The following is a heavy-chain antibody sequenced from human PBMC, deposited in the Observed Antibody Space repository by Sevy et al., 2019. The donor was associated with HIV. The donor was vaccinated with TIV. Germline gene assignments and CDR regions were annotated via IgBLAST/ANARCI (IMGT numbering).Heavy chain of an antibody. CDR1: GFTFSSYW. V-gene: IGHV3-7*01. CDR3: ARDSQNIVVVPAATINYYYSYYMDV. Sequence: GGSLRLSCAASGFTFSSYWMSWVRQAPGKGLEWVANIKQDGSERYYEDSVKGRFTISRDNTKNSLYLQMNSLRVEDTAVYYCARDSQNIVVVPAATINYYYSYYMDVWGKGITVTVSS. D-gene: IGHD2-2*01. CDR2: IKQDGSER. J-gene: IGHJ6*03.